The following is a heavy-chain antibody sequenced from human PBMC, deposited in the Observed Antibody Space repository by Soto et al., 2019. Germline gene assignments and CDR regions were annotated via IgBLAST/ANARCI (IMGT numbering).Heavy chain of an antibody. CDR1: RFDFSSYE. CDR2: VSLTGDRT. Sequence: GGSLRLSCVASRFDFSSYEMSWARQAAGKGLEWVSRVSLTGDRTNYAGSVKGRFTVSRDNFKNALYLEMDSLRPDDTAIYYCARGGGYCTPTSCAIDSWGRGTPVTVSS. V-gene: IGHV3-23*01. CDR3: ARGGGYCTPTSCAIDS. D-gene: IGHD2-8*01. J-gene: IGHJ4*02.